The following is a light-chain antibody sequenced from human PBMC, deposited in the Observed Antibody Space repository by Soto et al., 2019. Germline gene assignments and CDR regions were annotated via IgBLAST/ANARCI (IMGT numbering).Light chain of an antibody. CDR2: AAS. Sequence: DIQMTQSPSSLSASVGDRVTITCRASQSIISYLNWYQQKPGKAPKLLIYAASSLQIGVPSRFSCSGSGTDFTLTISSLQPEDFATYYCQQSYSTPYTFGQGTKLEIK. V-gene: IGKV1-39*01. CDR1: QSIISY. CDR3: QQSYSTPYT. J-gene: IGKJ2*01.